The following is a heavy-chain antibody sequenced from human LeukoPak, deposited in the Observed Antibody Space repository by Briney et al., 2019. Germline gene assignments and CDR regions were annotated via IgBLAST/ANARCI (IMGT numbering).Heavy chain of an antibody. CDR2: ISWNSGSI. CDR3: AKGISYDILTGRFDY. CDR1: GFTFDDYA. D-gene: IGHD3-9*01. V-gene: IGHV3-9*01. J-gene: IGHJ4*02. Sequence: GGSLRLSCAASGFTFDDYAMHWVRQAPGKGLEWVSGISWNSGSIGYADSVKGRFTISRDNAKNSLYLQMNSLRAEDTALYYCAKGISYDILTGRFDYWGQGTLVTVSS.